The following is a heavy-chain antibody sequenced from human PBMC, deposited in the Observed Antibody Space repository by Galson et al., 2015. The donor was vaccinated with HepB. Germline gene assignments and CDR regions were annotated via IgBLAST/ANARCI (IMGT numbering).Heavy chain of an antibody. CDR1: GFTFSSYA. J-gene: IGHJ6*02. V-gene: IGHV3-64*01. Sequence: SLRLSCAASGFTFSSYAMHWVRQAPWKGLEYVSAISSNGGSTYYANSVKGRFTISRDNSKNTLYLQMGSLRAEDMAVYYCAREEWGIAAAYDYYYYGMDVWGQGTTVTVSS. D-gene: IGHD6-13*01. CDR2: ISSNGGST. CDR3: AREEWGIAAAYDYYYYGMDV.